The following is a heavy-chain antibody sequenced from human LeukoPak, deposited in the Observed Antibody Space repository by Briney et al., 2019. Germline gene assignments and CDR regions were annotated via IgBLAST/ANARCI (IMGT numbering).Heavy chain of an antibody. CDR2: INPSGGST. D-gene: IGHD3-16*01. Sequence: ASVKVSCKASGYXFTSYYIHWVRQAPGQGLEWMGIINPSGGSTTYAQKFQGRVTMTRDTSTSTVYMELSSLRSEDTAVYYCARDPYSRGRANYFEYWGQGTLVTVSS. CDR3: ARDPYSRGRANYFEY. CDR1: GYXFTSYY. V-gene: IGHV1-46*01. J-gene: IGHJ4*02.